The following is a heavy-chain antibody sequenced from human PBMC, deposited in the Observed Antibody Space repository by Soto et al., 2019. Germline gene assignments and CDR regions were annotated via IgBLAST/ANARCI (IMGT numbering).Heavy chain of an antibody. J-gene: IGHJ5*02. CDR3: ARFPYRSGHWFDP. CDR1: GGPISSYY. V-gene: IGHV4-59*08. D-gene: IGHD3-10*01. Sequence: PSETLSLTCTVSGGPISSYYWSWIRQPPGKGLEWIGYIYYSGSTNYNPSLKSRVTISVDTSKNQFSLKLSSVTAADTAVYYCARFPYRSGHWFDPWGQGTLVTVSS. CDR2: IYYSGST.